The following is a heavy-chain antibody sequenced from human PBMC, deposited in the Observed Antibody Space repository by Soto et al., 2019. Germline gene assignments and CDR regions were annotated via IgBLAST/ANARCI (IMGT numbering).Heavy chain of an antibody. D-gene: IGHD2-2*01. CDR2: ISAYNGNT. Sequence: ASVKVSCKASGYTFTSYCISWVRQAPGQGLEWMGWISAYNGNTNYAQKLQGRVTMTTDTSTSTAYMELRSLRSDDTAVYYCARDTPIIVVVPAAMDYWGQGTLVTVSS. J-gene: IGHJ4*02. V-gene: IGHV1-18*01. CDR1: GYTFTSYC. CDR3: ARDTPIIVVVPAAMDY.